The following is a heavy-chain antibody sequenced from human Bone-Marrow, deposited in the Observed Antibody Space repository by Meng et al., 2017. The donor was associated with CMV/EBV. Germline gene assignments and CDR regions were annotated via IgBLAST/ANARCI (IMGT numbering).Heavy chain of an antibody. CDR1: GFTFSNGW. Sequence: AASGFTFSNGWMNWVRQAPGKGLEWVGRIKSKSDGGSTDYAAPVEGRFTISRDDSKNTLNLQMNSLKSEDTAVYYCTTDPYSLGIHYWGQGTLVTVSS. D-gene: IGHD5-18*01. J-gene: IGHJ4*02. CDR2: IKSKSDGGST. V-gene: IGHV3-15*07. CDR3: TTDPYSLGIHY.